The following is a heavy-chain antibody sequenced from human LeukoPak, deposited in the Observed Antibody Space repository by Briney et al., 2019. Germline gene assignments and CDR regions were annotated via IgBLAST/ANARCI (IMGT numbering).Heavy chain of an antibody. J-gene: IGHJ4*02. V-gene: IGHV3-7*01. Sequence: GGSLRLSCAASGFTFSSYWMTWIRQAPGKGLEGVANIKQDGSEKYYVDSVKGRFTISRDNAKNSLYLQMNSLRAEDTAVYYCARDTGGGYSCYDCWGQGTLVTVSS. CDR3: ARDTGGGYSCYDC. CDR2: IKQDGSEK. CDR1: GFTFSSYW. D-gene: IGHD5-18*01.